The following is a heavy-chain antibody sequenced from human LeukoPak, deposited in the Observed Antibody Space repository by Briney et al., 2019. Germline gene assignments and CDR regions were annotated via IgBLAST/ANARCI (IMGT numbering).Heavy chain of an antibody. CDR1: GFTFSSYG. J-gene: IGHJ5*02. V-gene: IGHV3-33*01. CDR2: IWYDGSNK. D-gene: IGHD1-1*01. Sequence: GRSLRLSCAAPGFTFSSYGMHWVRQAPGKGLEWVAVIWYDGSNKYYADSVKGRFTISRDNSKDTLYLQMNSLRAEDTAVYYCARQLGRNWFDPWGQGTLVTVSS. CDR3: ARQLGRNWFDP.